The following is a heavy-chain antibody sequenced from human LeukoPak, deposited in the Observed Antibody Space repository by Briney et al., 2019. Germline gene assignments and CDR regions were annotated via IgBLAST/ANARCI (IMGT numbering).Heavy chain of an antibody. CDR3: TNFQTVGVKPFEH. Sequence: GGSLRLSCAASGFTFSSYWMHWVRQAPGKGLEWVSSISPDSNFIYQADSVKGRFTISRDNAKNSLYLQMEGLRVEDTAVYYCTNFQTVGVKPFEHWGQGTLVTVSS. CDR2: ISPDSNFI. V-gene: IGHV3-21*01. CDR1: GFTFSSYW. D-gene: IGHD1-26*01. J-gene: IGHJ5*02.